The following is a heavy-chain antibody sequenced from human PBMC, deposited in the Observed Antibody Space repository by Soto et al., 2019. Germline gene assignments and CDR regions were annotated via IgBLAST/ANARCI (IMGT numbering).Heavy chain of an antibody. CDR1: GFTFSRYW. CDR3: AAGLLPRISGTPQNP. Sequence: PGGSLRLSCAASGFTFSRYWMHWVRQVPGKGLVWVSRINIEGTSATYADSVKGRFTISRDNARNTLFLQMNSLRAEDSAVYYCAAGLLPRISGTPQNPWGQGTLVTVSS. V-gene: IGHV3-74*01. D-gene: IGHD1-7*01. J-gene: IGHJ5*02. CDR2: INIEGTSA.